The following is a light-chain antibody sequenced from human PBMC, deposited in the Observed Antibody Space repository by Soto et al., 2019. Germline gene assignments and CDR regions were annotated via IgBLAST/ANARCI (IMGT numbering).Light chain of an antibody. V-gene: IGLV1-40*01. CDR3: QSYDSSLREEV. CDR2: ENH. J-gene: IGLJ1*01. Sequence: VLTQPPSVSGAPGQRVTISCTGSSCNIGAGYDVHWYQQLQGTPPKLLIYENHNRPSGVPDRFSGSKSGTSASLAISGLQPDDDADYYCQSYDSSLREEVFXTGTKVTVL. CDR1: SCNIGAGYD.